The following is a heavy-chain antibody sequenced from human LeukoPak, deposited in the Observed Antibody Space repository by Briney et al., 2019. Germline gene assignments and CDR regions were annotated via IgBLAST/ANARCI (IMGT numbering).Heavy chain of an antibody. CDR3: ARRRSGFFNILAGRIDAFDI. V-gene: IGHV2-5*02. CDR1: GVSLTTSGVG. CDR2: IYWDDDQ. Sequence: SGPTLVKPTQTLTLTCTLSGVSLTTSGVGVGWIRQPPGKALEWLALIYWDDDQRYRPSLKTRLTITKDTSKNQVVLTLTNMDLSDTGTYYCARRRSGFFNILAGRIDAFDIWGQGAMVTVSS. D-gene: IGHD3-9*01. J-gene: IGHJ3*02.